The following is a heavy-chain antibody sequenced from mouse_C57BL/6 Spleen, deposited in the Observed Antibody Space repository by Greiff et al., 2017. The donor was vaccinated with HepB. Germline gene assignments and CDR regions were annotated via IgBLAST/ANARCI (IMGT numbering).Heavy chain of an antibody. CDR3: ARWRTLDY. CDR2: INPGSGGT. CDR1: GYAFTNYL. V-gene: IGHV1-54*01. J-gene: IGHJ4*01. Sequence: QVQLKESGAELVRPGTSVKVSCKASGYAFTNYLIEWVKQRPGQGLEWIGVINPGSGGTNYNEKFKGKATLTADKSSSTAYMQLSSLTSEDSAVYFCARWRTLDYWGQGTSVTVSS.